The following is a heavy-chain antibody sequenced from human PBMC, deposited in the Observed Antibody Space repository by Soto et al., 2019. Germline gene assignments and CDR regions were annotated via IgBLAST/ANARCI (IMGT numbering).Heavy chain of an antibody. CDR2: ISGYNGHT. J-gene: IGHJ6*02. Sequence: QVQLVQSGAEVRKPRASVKVSCKASDYSFTTYVISWVREAPGQGFEWMGWISGYNGHTKYAQKFQGRVTMTTDTSTSTVYMDLRSLRSDDTAVYYCAREGEMPYYYYGLDVWGQGTTVTVSS. V-gene: IGHV1-18*01. CDR3: AREGEMPYYYYGLDV. CDR1: DYSFTTYV. D-gene: IGHD3-16*01.